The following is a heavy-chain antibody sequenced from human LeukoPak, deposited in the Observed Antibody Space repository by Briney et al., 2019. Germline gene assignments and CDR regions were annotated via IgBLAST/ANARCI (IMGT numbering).Heavy chain of an antibody. CDR3: AREYQYGFDY. CDR1: GYTFNDYY. Sequence: EASVKVSCEASGYTFNDYYIHWVRQAPGQGLEWMGWINPKSGGTNYAQKFQDRVTMTRDTSISTAYMELSRLTSDDTAVYYCAREYQYGFDYWGQGALVTVSS. V-gene: IGHV1-2*02. J-gene: IGHJ4*02. D-gene: IGHD3-10*01. CDR2: INPKSGGT.